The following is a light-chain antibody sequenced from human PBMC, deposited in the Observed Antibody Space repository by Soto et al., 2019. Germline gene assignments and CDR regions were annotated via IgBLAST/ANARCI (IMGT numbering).Light chain of an antibody. V-gene: IGKV3-11*01. CDR2: DAS. CDR1: QSVSSY. CDR3: QQRNNWPLT. J-gene: IGKJ4*02. Sequence: EIVLTQSPATLSLSPGERATLSCRASQSVSSYLAWYQQKPGQAPRLLIYDASNRATGIPARFSGSGSGTDFTLTISSLEPEDFAVYYRQQRNNWPLTFGGGTKVDIK.